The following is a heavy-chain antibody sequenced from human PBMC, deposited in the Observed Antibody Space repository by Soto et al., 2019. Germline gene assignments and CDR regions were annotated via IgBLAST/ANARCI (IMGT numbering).Heavy chain of an antibody. V-gene: IGHV3-48*01. Sequence: PGGSLRLSCAASGFTFGSYSMNWVRQAPGKGLEWVSYISSSSSTIYYADSVKGRFTISRDNAKNSLYLQMNSLRAEDTAVYYCARDFVVGGPTINYYYGMDVWGQGTTVTVSS. CDR1: GFTFGSYS. J-gene: IGHJ6*02. CDR2: ISSSSSTI. CDR3: ARDFVVGGPTINYYYGMDV. D-gene: IGHD1-26*01.